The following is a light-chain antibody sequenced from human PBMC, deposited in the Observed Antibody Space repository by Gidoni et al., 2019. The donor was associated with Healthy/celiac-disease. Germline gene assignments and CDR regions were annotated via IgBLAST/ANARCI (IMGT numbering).Light chain of an antibody. J-gene: IGKJ2*01. CDR2: GAS. CDR3: QQYGSSLYT. CDR1: QSVSSSY. Sequence: VLTHSPGTLSLSPGERATLSCRASQSVSSSYLAWYQQKPGQAPRLLIYGASSRATGIPDRFSGSGSGTDFTLTISRLEPEDFAVYYCQQYGSSLYTFXQXTKLEIK. V-gene: IGKV3-20*01.